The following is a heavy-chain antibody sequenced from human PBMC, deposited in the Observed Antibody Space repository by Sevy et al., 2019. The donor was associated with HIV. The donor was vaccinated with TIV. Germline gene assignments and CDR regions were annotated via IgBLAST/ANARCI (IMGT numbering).Heavy chain of an antibody. J-gene: IGHJ6*02. D-gene: IGHD6-13*01. V-gene: IGHV3-48*03. Sequence: GGSLRLSCTGSGFTFMRYEMNWVRQAPGKGLEWISYISYTSGKIYYAGSVKGRFTISRDNAKNSLYLKMDSLRVEDTGIYYCARSSTWYNYYYGMDVWGQGTTVTVSS. CDR2: ISYTSGKI. CDR3: ARSSTWYNYYYGMDV. CDR1: GFTFMRYE.